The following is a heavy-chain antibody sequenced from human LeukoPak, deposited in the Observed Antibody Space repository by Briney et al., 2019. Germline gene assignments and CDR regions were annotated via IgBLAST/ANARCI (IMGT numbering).Heavy chain of an antibody. Sequence: GGSLRLSCAASGFTFSSYAMHWVRQAPGKGLVRVSRINTDGSGTTYADSVKGRFTISRDNAKNTLSLQMNSLRAEDTAVYYCARGGSPPEVLGDTFDIWGQGTVVTVS. D-gene: IGHD1-26*01. CDR3: ARGGSPPEVLGDTFDI. CDR2: INTDGSGT. CDR1: GFTFSSYA. V-gene: IGHV3-74*03. J-gene: IGHJ3*02.